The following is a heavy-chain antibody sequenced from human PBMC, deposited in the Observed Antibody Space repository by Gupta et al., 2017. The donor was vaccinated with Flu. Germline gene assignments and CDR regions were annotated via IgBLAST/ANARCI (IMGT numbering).Heavy chain of an antibody. J-gene: IGHJ4*02. CDR1: GFTFSSYS. V-gene: IGHV3-21*01. Sequence: EVQLVESGGGLVKPGGSLRLSCAASGFTFSSYSMNWVRQAPGKGLEWVSSISSSSSYIYYADSVKGRFTISRDNAKNSLYLQMNSLRAEDTAVYYCARDARDSRLPPGNDYWGQGTLVTVSS. D-gene: IGHD6-13*01. CDR3: ARDARDSRLPPGNDY. CDR2: ISSSSSYI.